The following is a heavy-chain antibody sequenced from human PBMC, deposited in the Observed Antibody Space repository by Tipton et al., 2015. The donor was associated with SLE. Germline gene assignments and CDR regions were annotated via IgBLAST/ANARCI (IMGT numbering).Heavy chain of an antibody. V-gene: IGHV4-59*05. CDR3: ARLAVTTNWFDP. CDR1: GGSISSHY. CDR2: IYYSGST. Sequence: TLSLTCTVSGGSISSHYWSWIRQPPGKGLEWIGSIYYSGSTYYNPSLKSRVTISVDTSKNQFSLKLSSVTAADTAVYYCARLAVTTNWFDPWGQGTLVTVSS. J-gene: IGHJ5*02. D-gene: IGHD4-11*01.